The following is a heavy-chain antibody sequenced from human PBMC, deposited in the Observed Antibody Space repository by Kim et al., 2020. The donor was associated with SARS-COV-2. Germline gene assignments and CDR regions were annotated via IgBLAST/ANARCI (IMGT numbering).Heavy chain of an antibody. V-gene: IGHV3-15*01. D-gene: IGHD2-21*02. CDR3: TCDFGDYCGVDCYSDV. CDR2: IRSKINGGTT. CDR1: GFSFSNSW. Sequence: GGSLRLSCAASGFSFSNSWMNWVRQAPGKGLEWLGRIRSKINGGTTGYAAPVKGRFTISRDDSKNTLYLQMNSRKTEDTAVYFCTCDFGDYCGVDCYSDVWGQGTTVTVSS. J-gene: IGHJ6*02.